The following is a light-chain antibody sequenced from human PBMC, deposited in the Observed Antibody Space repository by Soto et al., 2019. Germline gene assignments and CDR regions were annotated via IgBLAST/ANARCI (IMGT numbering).Light chain of an antibody. CDR3: QPYNNRPLT. CDR2: ETS. CDR1: QSVSSF. V-gene: IGKV3-15*01. Sequence: EIVLTQSPATLSLSPGDRTTLSCRASQSVSSFLAWYQQKPGQAPRLLIYETSTLDSGVPSRFSGSRSGPEFTLTINSLQSEDFAVYYCQPYNNRPLTFGGGTKVDIK. J-gene: IGKJ4*01.